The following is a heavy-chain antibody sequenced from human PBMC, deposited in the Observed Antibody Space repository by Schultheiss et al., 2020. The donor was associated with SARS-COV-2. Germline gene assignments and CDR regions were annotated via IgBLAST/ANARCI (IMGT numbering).Heavy chain of an antibody. CDR2: ISGSGGST. D-gene: IGHD1-26*01. Sequence: GGSLRLSCAASGFTVSSNYMSWVRQAPGKGLEWVSAISGSGGSTYYADSLEGRFTISRDNSKNTLSLEMNSLKTEDTAVYYCARMTGATGGSTNTNGYYYGMDVWGQGTTVIVSS. CDR3: ARMTGATGGSTNTNGYYYGMDV. J-gene: IGHJ6*02. V-gene: IGHV3-23*01. CDR1: GFTVSSNY.